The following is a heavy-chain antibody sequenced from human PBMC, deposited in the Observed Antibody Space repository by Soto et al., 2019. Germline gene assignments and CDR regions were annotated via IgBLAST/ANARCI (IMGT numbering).Heavy chain of an antibody. V-gene: IGHV4-61*05. CDR3: ARNGGWPPDALEYLQP. Sequence: PSETLSLTCTVSGGSISSSNYYWGWIRQPPGKGLEWIGYICYRGSTNYNPSLKSRATISVDMSKNQFSLKLNSVTAADTAVYYCARNGGWPPDALEYLQPWGQGTLVTVSS. D-gene: IGHD6-19*01. CDR1: GGSISSSNYY. J-gene: IGHJ1*01. CDR2: ICYRGST.